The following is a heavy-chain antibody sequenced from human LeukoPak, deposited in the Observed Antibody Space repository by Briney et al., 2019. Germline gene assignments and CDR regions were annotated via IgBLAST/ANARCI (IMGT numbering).Heavy chain of an antibody. Sequence: GGSLRLSCAASGFTFSDYYMSWIRQAPGKGLEWVSYISSSSSYTNYADSVKGRFTISRDNAKNSLYLQMNSLRAEDTAVYYCAREGETNSGSYGFDSWGQGTLVTVSS. CDR1: GFTFSDYY. V-gene: IGHV3-11*06. J-gene: IGHJ4*02. CDR3: AREGETNSGSYGFDS. CDR2: ISSSSSYT. D-gene: IGHD1-26*01.